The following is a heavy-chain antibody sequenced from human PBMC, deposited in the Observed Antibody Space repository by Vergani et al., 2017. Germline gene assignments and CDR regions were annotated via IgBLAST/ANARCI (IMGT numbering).Heavy chain of an antibody. V-gene: IGHV3-48*04. Sequence: EVQLVESGGGLVQPGGSLRLSCAASGFTFSSYSMNWVRPAPGKGLEWVSYISSSSSTIYYADSVKGRFTISRDNAKNSLYLQMNSLRAEDTAVYYCARDSCSSTSCLYYYYYGMDVWGQGTTVTVSS. CDR3: ARDSCSSTSCLYYYYYGMDV. CDR1: GFTFSSYS. D-gene: IGHD2-2*01. CDR2: ISSSSSTI. J-gene: IGHJ6*02.